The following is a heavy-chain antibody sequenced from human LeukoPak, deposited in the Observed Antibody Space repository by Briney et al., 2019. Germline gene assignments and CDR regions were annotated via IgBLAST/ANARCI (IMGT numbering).Heavy chain of an antibody. D-gene: IGHD2-8*01. V-gene: IGHV3-74*01. J-gene: IGHJ3*02. CDR2: LNSDGSRT. CDR3: ARGAGNGQTFDI. CDR1: GLTFSTYW. Sequence: PGGSLRLSCAASGLTFSTYWMHWVRQAPGKGLVWVSRLNSDGSRTDYADSVKGRFSISRDNPKNTLYLQINSLRVEDTAVYYRARGAGNGQTFDIRGQGTMVIVSS.